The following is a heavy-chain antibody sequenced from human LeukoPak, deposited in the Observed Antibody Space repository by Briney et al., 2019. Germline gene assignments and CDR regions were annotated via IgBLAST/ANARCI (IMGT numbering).Heavy chain of an antibody. J-gene: IGHJ4*02. CDR3: ATGGGYYYSH. CDR1: GFSLSNYW. V-gene: IGHV3-33*08. CDR2: AYGDGSQQ. Sequence: GGSLRLSCAASGFSLSNYWMHWVRQAPGKGLEWVAVAYGDGSQQYYAESVKGRFTISKDTSKSILYVEMNSLRVEDTAVYFCATGGGYYYSHWGQGTLVTVSS. D-gene: IGHD3-22*01.